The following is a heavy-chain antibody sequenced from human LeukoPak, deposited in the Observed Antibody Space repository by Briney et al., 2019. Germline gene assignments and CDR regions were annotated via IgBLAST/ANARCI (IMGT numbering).Heavy chain of an antibody. D-gene: IGHD1-7*01. CDR3: ARVAWGLRPQTTPGLYFDY. Sequence: SETLSLTCAVSGGSISSGGYSWSWVRQPPGKGLEWIGYIYHSGSTYYNPSLKSRVTISVDRSKNQFSLKLSSVTAADTAVYYCARVAWGLRPQTTPGLYFDYWGQGTLVTVSS. CDR1: GGSISSGGYS. J-gene: IGHJ4*02. V-gene: IGHV4-30-2*01. CDR2: IYHSGST.